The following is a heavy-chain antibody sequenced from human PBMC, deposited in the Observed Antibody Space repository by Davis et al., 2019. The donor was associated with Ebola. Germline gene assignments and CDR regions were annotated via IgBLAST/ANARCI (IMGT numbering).Heavy chain of an antibody. CDR2: ISRSGSTI. D-gene: IGHD2-21*02. V-gene: IGHV3-11*01. CDR1: GFTFSDYY. CDR3: ARDPAFGDLAEYFQH. J-gene: IGHJ1*01. Sequence: GESLKISCAASGFTFSDYYMRWIRQAPGKGLEWVSYISRSGSTIYYADSVKGRFTISRDNAKNSLYLQMNSLRAEDTAVYYCARDPAFGDLAEYFQHWGQGTLVTVSS.